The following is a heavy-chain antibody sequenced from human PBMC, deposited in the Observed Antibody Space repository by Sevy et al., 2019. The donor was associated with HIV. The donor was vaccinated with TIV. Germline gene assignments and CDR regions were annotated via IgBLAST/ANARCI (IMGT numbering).Heavy chain of an antibody. CDR3: AREGCTKPHDF. D-gene: IGHD2-8*01. CDR2: LSFGCGEI. CDR1: GFTFSKYS. J-gene: IGHJ4*02. V-gene: IGHV3-23*01. Sequence: GGSLRLSCAASGFTFSKYSMSWVRQPPGKGLEWVSTLSFGCGEINYADSVKGRFTISRENSKISVYLQMNNLRPEDTAVYYCAREGCTKPHDFWGQGTLVTVSS.